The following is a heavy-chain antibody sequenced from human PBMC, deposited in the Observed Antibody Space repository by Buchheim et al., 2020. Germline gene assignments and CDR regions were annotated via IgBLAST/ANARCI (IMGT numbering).Heavy chain of an antibody. J-gene: IGHJ6*02. CDR2: IYYSGST. CDR1: GGSISSSSYY. V-gene: IGHV4-39*01. CDR3: ARHTWDSSGYLYYYYYYGMDV. D-gene: IGHD6-19*01. Sequence: QLQLQESGPGLVKPSETLSLTCTVSGGSISSSSYYWGWIRQPPGKGLEWIGSIYYSGSTYYNPSLKSRVTISVDTSKNQFSLKLSSVTAADTAVYYCARHTWDSSGYLYYYYYYGMDVWGQGTT.